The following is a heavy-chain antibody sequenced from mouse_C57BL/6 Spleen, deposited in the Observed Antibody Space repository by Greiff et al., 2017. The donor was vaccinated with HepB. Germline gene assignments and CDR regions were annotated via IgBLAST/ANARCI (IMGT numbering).Heavy chain of an antibody. CDR1: GFTFSSYA. CDR3: ARDVRYYFDY. CDR2: ISDGGSYT. J-gene: IGHJ2*01. Sequence: EVKLMESGGGLVKPGGSLKLSCAASGFTFSSYAMSWVRQTPDKRLEWVATISDGGSYTYYPDNVKGRFTISRDNAKNNLYLQMSHLKSEDTAMYYSARDVRYYFDYWGQGTTLTVSS. V-gene: IGHV5-4*01.